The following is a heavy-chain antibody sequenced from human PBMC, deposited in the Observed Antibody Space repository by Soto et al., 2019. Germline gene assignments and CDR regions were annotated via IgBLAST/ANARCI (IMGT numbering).Heavy chain of an antibody. D-gene: IGHD6-19*01. CDR1: GFTFTSSA. CDR2: IVVGSGNT. Sequence: SVKVSCKASGFTFTSSAVQWVRQARGQRLEWIGWIVVGSGNTNYAQKFQERVTITRDMSTSTAYMELSSLRSEDTAVYYCAADSSGWYYFDYWGQGTLVTVSS. V-gene: IGHV1-58*01. CDR3: AADSSGWYYFDY. J-gene: IGHJ4*02.